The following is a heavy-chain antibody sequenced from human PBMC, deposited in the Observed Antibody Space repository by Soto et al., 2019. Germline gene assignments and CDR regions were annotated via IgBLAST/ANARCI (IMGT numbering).Heavy chain of an antibody. V-gene: IGHV4-61*08. CDR2: VYYSGST. CDR1: GGSVSRGAHY. CDR3: ASTTPTGKPLHDC. Sequence: QVQLQESGPGLVKPSETLSLTCTVSGGSVSRGAHYWSWIRQAPGKGLEWMGNVYYSGSTIYNPSLKRRLTMSVDTSKNQFSLNLSSVTAADMAVYSCASTTPTGKPLHDCWGPGILVTVSP. J-gene: IGHJ4*02. D-gene: IGHD2-2*01.